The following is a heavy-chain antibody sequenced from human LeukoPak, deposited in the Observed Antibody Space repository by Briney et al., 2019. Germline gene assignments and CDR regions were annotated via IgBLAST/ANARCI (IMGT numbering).Heavy chain of an antibody. J-gene: IGHJ4*02. CDR2: INWNGGST. V-gene: IGHV3-20*04. D-gene: IGHD5-12*01. CDR3: ARGPSGYHNT. Sequence: GGSLRLSCAASGFTFDDYGMSWVRHAPGKGLEWVSGINWNGGSTGYADSVKGRFTISRDNAKNSLYLQMNSLRAEDTAVYYCARGPSGYHNTGGQGTLVTVSS. CDR1: GFTFDDYG.